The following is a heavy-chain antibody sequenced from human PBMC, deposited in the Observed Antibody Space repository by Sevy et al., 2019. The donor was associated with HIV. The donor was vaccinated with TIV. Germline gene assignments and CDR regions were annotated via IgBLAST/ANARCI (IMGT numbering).Heavy chain of an antibody. CDR3: AIDQELAIFGVVIRHMDV. J-gene: IGHJ6*02. Sequence: ASVKVSCKASGYTFTNYHITWVRQAPGQGLEWMGWITPNNGNTEYVQRLQGRVTMTTDTSTSTAYMELRNLKSDDTAVYYCAIDQELAIFGVVIRHMDVWGQGTTVTVSS. CDR1: GYTFTNYH. D-gene: IGHD3-3*01. CDR2: ITPNNGNT. V-gene: IGHV1-18*01.